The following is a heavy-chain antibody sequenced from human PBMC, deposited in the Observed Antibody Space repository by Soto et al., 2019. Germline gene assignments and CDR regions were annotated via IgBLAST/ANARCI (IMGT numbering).Heavy chain of an antibody. CDR1: GGSITSSGHA. V-gene: IGHV4-30-2*01. Sequence: QLQLQESGSGLVRPSQTLSLTCGVSGGSITSSGHAWSWIRQPPGKGLEWIGHINHGGGTQYNPSLKSRVILSVDRSKNQFSLILNSVTAADTAEYYCARLQFGEGFDYWGQGALVIVSS. CDR3: ARLQFGEGFDY. J-gene: IGHJ4*02. D-gene: IGHD3-10*01. CDR2: INHGGGT.